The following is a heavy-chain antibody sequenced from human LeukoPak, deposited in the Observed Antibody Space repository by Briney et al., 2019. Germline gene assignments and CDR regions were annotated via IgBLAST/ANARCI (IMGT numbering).Heavy chain of an antibody. D-gene: IGHD3-16*01. CDR2: IKQDGSEK. J-gene: IGHJ4*02. Sequence: GGSLRLSCAPSGFTFSSYWMSWVRQAPGTGLEWVANIKQDGSEKYYEDSVKGRFTISRDNAKNSLYLQMNSLRAEDTAVYYCARDRRPRGGYFDYWGQGTLVTVSS. CDR1: GFTFSSYW. V-gene: IGHV3-7*01. CDR3: ARDRRPRGGYFDY.